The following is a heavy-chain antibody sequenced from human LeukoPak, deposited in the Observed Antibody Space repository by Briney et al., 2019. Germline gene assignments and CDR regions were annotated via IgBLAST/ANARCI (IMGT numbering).Heavy chain of an antibody. D-gene: IGHD2-2*01. CDR2: INPNSGGT. Sequence: ASVKVSYKASGYTFTGYYMHWVRQAPGQGLEWMGWINPNSGGTNYAQKFQGRVTMTRDTSISTAYMELSRLRSDDTAVYYCARALARGFVVVPAAMGYWGQGTLVTVSS. CDR1: GYTFTGYY. V-gene: IGHV1-2*02. J-gene: IGHJ4*02. CDR3: ARALARGFVVVPAAMGY.